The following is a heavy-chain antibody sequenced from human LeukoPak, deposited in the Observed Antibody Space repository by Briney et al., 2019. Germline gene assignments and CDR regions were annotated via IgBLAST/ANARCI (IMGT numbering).Heavy chain of an antibody. Sequence: SVKVSCKASGGTFSSYAISWVRQAPGQGLEWMGGIIPIFGTANYAQEFQGRVTITTDESTSTAYMELSSLRSEDTAVYYCARGRSSSLGFWFDPWGQGTLVTVSS. J-gene: IGHJ5*02. V-gene: IGHV1-69*05. CDR1: GGTFSSYA. CDR2: IIPIFGTA. CDR3: ARGRSSSLGFWFDP. D-gene: IGHD6-13*01.